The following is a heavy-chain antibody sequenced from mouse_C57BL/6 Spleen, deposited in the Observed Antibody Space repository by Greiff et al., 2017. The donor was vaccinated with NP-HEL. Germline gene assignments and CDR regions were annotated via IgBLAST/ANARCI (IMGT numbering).Heavy chain of an antibody. CDR1: GYAFSSSW. CDR3: AKTPYYGSSHWYVDV. D-gene: IGHD1-1*01. J-gene: IGHJ1*03. V-gene: IGHV1-82*01. CDR2: IYPGDGDT. Sequence: QVQLQQSGPELVKPGASVKISCKASGYAFSSSWMNWVKQRPGKGLEWIGRIYPGDGDTNYNGKFKGKATLTADKSSSTAYMQLSSLTSEDSAVYFCAKTPYYGSSHWYVDVWGTGTTVTVSS.